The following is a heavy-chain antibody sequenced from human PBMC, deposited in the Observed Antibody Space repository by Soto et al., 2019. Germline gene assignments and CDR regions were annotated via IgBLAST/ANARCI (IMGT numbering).Heavy chain of an antibody. CDR2: IYYSGST. D-gene: IGHD5-12*01. V-gene: IGHV4-30-4*01. Sequence: SETLSLTCTVSGGSISSGDYYWSWIRQPPGKGLEWIGYIYYSGSTYYNPSLKSRVTISVDTSKNQFSLKLSSVTAADTAVYYCAGRKRYSGYALDWGQGTLVTVSS. CDR3: AGRKRYSGYALD. J-gene: IGHJ4*02. CDR1: GGSISSGDYY.